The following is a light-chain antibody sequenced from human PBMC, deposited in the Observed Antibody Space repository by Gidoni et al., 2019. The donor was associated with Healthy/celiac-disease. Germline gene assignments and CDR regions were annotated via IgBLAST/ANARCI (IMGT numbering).Light chain of an antibody. V-gene: IGKV3-20*01. CDR2: GAS. CDR1: QSVSSSY. Sequence: EIVLTQSPGTLSLSPGERATLSCRASQSVSSSYLAWYQQKPGQAPRLLIYGASSRATGIPDRVSGSGSGTDFTLTISTLEPEDFAVYYCQQYGSLWTFGQGTKVEIK. J-gene: IGKJ1*01. CDR3: QQYGSLWT.